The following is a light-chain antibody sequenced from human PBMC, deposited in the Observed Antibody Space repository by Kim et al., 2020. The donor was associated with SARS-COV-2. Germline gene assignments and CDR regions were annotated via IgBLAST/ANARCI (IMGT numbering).Light chain of an antibody. Sequence: SVKLTWTLSSGHSSYAIAWHQQQPEKGPRYLMKLNSDGSHSKGDGIPDRFSGSSSGTERYLTISSLQAEDEADYYCQTWGAGIQGVFGGGTKLTVL. CDR2: LNSDGSH. CDR1: SGHSSYA. CDR3: QTWGAGIQGV. V-gene: IGLV4-69*01. J-gene: IGLJ3*02.